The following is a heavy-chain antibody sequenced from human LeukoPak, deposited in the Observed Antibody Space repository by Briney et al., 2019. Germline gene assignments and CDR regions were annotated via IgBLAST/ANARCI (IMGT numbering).Heavy chain of an antibody. CDR2: MSGSGASI. Sequence: PGGSLRLSCAASGFTFSSYSMNWVRQAPGKGLEWVSHMSGSGASIYYADSVRGRFTISRDNSKNTLYLQMNSLRAEDTAVYYCAKGSGSPETWGQGTLVTVSS. CDR3: AKGSGSPET. J-gene: IGHJ5*02. CDR1: GFTFSSYS. V-gene: IGHV3-23*01. D-gene: IGHD3-10*01.